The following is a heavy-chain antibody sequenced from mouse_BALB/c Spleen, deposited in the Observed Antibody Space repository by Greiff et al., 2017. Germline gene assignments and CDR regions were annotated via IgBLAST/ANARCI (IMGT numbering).Heavy chain of an antibody. D-gene: IGHD2-3*01. Sequence: VQLQQSGPGLVKPSQSLSLTCTVTGYSITSDYAWNWIRQFPGNKLEWMGYISYSGSTSYNPSLKSRISITRDTSKNQFFLQLNSVTTEDTATYYCARDGYHDYWGQGTTLTVSS. J-gene: IGHJ2*01. CDR1: GYSITSDYA. CDR3: ARDGYHDY. V-gene: IGHV3-2*02. CDR2: ISYSGST.